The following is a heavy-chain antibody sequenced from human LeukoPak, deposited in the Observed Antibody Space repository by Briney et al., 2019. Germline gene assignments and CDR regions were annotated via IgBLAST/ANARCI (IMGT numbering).Heavy chain of an antibody. CDR2: IPYDGSNK. Sequence: GGSLRLSCVASGFTFSSYGVHWVRQAPGKGLEWVAFIPYDGSNKYYVDSVKGRFTISRDNSKNTLYLQVSSLRAEDTAVYYCAKDRGRYSSSPRGDWFDPWGQGTLVTVSS. CDR1: GFTFSSYG. D-gene: IGHD6-13*01. J-gene: IGHJ5*02. V-gene: IGHV3-30*02. CDR3: AKDRGRYSSSPRGDWFDP.